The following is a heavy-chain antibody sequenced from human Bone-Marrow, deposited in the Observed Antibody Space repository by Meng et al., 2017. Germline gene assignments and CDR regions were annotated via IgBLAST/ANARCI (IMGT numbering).Heavy chain of an antibody. CDR3: ARDSYCSGGSCYLPLDY. D-gene: IGHD2-15*01. J-gene: IGHJ4*02. Sequence: GGSLRLSCAASGFTFDDYGMSWVRQAPGKGLEWVSGINWNGGSTGYADSVKGRFTISRDNAKNSLYLQMNSLRAEDTALYYCARDSYCSGGSCYLPLDYWGQGTLVTVSS. CDR2: INWNGGST. V-gene: IGHV3-20*04. CDR1: GFTFDDYG.